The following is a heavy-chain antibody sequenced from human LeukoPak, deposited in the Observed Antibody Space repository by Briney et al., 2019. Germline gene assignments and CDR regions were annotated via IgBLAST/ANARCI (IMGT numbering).Heavy chain of an antibody. Sequence: GGSLRLSCAASGFTFSSYWMSWVRQAPGKGLEWVANIKPDGSEKYYVDSVKGRFTISRDNAKNSLYLQMNSLRAEDTAVYYCARGGVVPAAHHDAFDIWGQGTMVTVSS. D-gene: IGHD2-2*01. CDR2: IKPDGSEK. V-gene: IGHV3-7*01. J-gene: IGHJ3*02. CDR1: GFTFSSYW. CDR3: ARGGVVPAAHHDAFDI.